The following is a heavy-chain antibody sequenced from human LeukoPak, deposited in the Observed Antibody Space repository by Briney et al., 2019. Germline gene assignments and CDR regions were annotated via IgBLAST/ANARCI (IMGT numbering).Heavy chain of an antibody. CDR2: IYSGGTT. CDR3: ARDGYGNNYMDV. Sequence: GGSLRLSCAASEFTVSSNFMSWVRQAPGKGPEWVSVIYSGGTTYYADSVKGRFTISRDNSKNTLYLQMNSLRAEDTAVYYCARDGYGNNYMDVWGKGTTVTVSS. CDR1: EFTVSSNF. J-gene: IGHJ6*03. V-gene: IGHV3-53*01. D-gene: IGHD1/OR15-1a*01.